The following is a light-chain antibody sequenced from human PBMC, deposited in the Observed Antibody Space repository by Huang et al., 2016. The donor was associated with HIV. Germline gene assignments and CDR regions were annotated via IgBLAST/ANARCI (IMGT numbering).Light chain of an antibody. CDR3: QHYGRSPWT. V-gene: IGKV3-20*01. J-gene: IGKJ1*01. Sequence: EIVLTQSPGTLSLSPGERATLSCRGSQRINTNFFGWYPQKPGQAPRLLIYGTSSRATGIPDRFSGSGYGTDFSLTISRLEPEYFAVYYCQHYGRSPWTFGQGTRVEIK. CDR2: GTS. CDR1: QRINTNF.